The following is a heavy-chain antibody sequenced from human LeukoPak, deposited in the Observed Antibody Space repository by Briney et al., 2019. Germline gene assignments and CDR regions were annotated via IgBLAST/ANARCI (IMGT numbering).Heavy chain of an antibody. D-gene: IGHD6-13*01. CDR1: GGSISSSSYD. CDR2: IYYSGST. Sequence: KPSETLSLTCTVSGGSISSSSYDWGWIRQPPGKGLEWIGSIYYSGSTYYNPSLKSRVTISVDTSKNQFSLKLSSVTAPDTAVYYCARGSSSLDYFDYWGQGTLVTVSS. V-gene: IGHV4-39*01. J-gene: IGHJ4*02. CDR3: ARGSSSLDYFDY.